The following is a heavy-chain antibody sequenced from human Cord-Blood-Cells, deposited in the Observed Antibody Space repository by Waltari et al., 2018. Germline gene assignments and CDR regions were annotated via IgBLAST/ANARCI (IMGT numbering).Heavy chain of an antibody. CDR1: GYTLTELS. D-gene: IGHD4-4*01. V-gene: IGHV1-24*01. CDR3: ATVTSGGSSSYYFDY. CDR2: FDPEDGEK. Sequence: QVQLVQSGAEVKKPGASVKVSCKVSGYTLTELSMHWVRQAPGKGLEWMGGFDPEDGEKIYGQKFQGRVNNNEDNSTDPAYMGPSRLRSEYTAVYYCATVTSGGSSSYYFDYWGQGTPGTVSS. J-gene: IGHJ4*02.